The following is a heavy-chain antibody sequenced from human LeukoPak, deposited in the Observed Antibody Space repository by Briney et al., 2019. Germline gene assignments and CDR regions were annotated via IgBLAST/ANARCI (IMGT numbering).Heavy chain of an antibody. CDR3: AARFMVRGEGAPVGMDV. V-gene: IGHV1-69*06. CDR2: IIPIFGTA. D-gene: IGHD3-10*01. CDR1: GGTFSSYA. J-gene: IGHJ6*04. Sequence: SVKVSCKASGGTFSSYAISWVRQAPGQGFEWMGGIIPIFGTANYAQKFQGRVTITADKSTSTAYMELSSLRSEDTAVYYCAARFMVRGEGAPVGMDVWGKGTTVTVSS.